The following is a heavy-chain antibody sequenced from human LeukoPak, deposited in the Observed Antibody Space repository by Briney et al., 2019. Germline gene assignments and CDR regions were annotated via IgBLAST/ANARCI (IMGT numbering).Heavy chain of an antibody. V-gene: IGHV1-18*01. Sequence: GASVKVSCKASGYTFSNYGISWVRQAPGQGLEWMGWISSYNDNTNYAQKLQGRVTMTTDTSTSTAYMELRSLRSDDTAVYYCARFMTTVTTSKVSRDYWGQGTLVTVSS. CDR3: ARFMTTVTTSKVSRDY. D-gene: IGHD4-11*01. CDR2: ISSYNDNT. CDR1: GYTFSNYG. J-gene: IGHJ4*02.